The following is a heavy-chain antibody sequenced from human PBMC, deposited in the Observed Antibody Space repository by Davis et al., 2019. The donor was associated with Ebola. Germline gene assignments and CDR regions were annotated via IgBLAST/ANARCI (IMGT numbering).Heavy chain of an antibody. CDR3: ARGWLRSPGFDY. Sequence: HSQTLSLTCAISGHSVPGSSRAWNWIRQSPSGGLEWLGRTYYSSKWYYDYAVSVKSRLTINPDTSKNQFSLQLNSVTPEDAAVYFCARGWLRSPGFDYWGQGTLVSVSS. CDR2: TYYSSKWYY. CDR1: GHSVPGSSRA. D-gene: IGHD5-12*01. J-gene: IGHJ4*02. V-gene: IGHV6-1*01.